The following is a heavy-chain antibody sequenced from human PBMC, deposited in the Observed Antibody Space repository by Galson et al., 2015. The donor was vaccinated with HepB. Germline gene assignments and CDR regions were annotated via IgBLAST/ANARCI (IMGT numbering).Heavy chain of an antibody. Sequence: SLRLSCAGSGFTFSDYSMNWVRQPPGKGLEWVSSISSSSSYIYYADSVEGRFTISRDNAKNSLYLQMNSLRAEDTAVYYCARGPGLQFDFWGQGTLVTVSS. D-gene: IGHD5-24*01. CDR3: ARGPGLQFDF. CDR1: GFTFSDYS. CDR2: ISSSSSYI. J-gene: IGHJ4*02. V-gene: IGHV3-21*01.